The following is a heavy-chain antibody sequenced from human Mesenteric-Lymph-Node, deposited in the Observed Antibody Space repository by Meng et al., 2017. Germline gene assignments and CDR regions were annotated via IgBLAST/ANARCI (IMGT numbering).Heavy chain of an antibody. CDR2: IYYNGHA. CDR1: GGSISGSNDY. Sequence: QLQLQEWGPGRVKAAETRSHTCTGSGGSISGSNDYWGWVRQPPGKGLEWIGSIYYNGHANYNPSLKSRVTISVDTSKNQFSLKLSSVTAADTAAYYCARRGSYYDSVGYYYFDYWGQGTLVTVSS. CDR3: ARRGSYYDSVGYYYFDY. J-gene: IGHJ4*02. V-gene: IGHV4-39*01. D-gene: IGHD3-22*01.